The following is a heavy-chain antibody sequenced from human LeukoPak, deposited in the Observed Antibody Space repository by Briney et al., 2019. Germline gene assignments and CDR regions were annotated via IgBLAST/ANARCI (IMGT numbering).Heavy chain of an antibody. Sequence: GSLRLSCAASGFTFSSCAMSWVRQAPGKGLEWVSAISGSGGSTYYADSVKGRFTISRDNSKNTLYLQMNSLRAEDTAVYYCAKGSRDYYGMDVWGQGTTVTVSS. D-gene: IGHD1-26*01. V-gene: IGHV3-23*01. CDR2: ISGSGGST. CDR3: AKGSRDYYGMDV. J-gene: IGHJ6*02. CDR1: GFTFSSCA.